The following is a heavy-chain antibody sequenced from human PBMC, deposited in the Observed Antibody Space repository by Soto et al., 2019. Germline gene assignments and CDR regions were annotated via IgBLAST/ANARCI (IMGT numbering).Heavy chain of an antibody. V-gene: IGHV3-30*18. J-gene: IGHJ4*02. CDR3: AKGNLYDILTGYYQEYYFDY. CDR1: GFTFSSYG. Sequence: QVPLVESGGGVVQPGRSLRLSCAASGFTFSSYGMHWVRQAPGKGLEWVAVISYDGSNKYYADSVKGRFTISRDNSKNTLYLQMNSLRAEDTAVYYCAKGNLYDILTGYYQEYYFDYWGQGTLVTVSS. D-gene: IGHD3-9*01. CDR2: ISYDGSNK.